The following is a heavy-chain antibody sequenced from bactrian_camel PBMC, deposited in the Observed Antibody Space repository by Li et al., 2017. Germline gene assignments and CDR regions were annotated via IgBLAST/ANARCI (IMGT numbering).Heavy chain of an antibody. CDR3: ASTNAPMWVGNFKH. J-gene: IGHJ4*01. Sequence: HVQLVESGGGSVQAGGSLRLSCAASGDTYTMAWFRLAPGRALEWLSTIDTDGSTTYYADSMKGRFTISRDNAKNTVYLQMNSLKSEDTALYYCASTNAPMWVGNFKHWGQGTQVTVS. D-gene: IGHD2*01. CDR2: IDTDGSTT. CDR1: GDTYT. V-gene: IGHV3-2*01.